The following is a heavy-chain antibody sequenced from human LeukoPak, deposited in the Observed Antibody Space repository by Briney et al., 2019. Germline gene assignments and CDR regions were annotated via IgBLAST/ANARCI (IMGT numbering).Heavy chain of an antibody. V-gene: IGHV4-4*07. CDR2: IYTSGST. CDR3: ARGQFYGSGSYPTYYYYYYGMDV. J-gene: IGHJ6*02. CDR1: GGSISSYY. Sequence: PSETLSLTCTVSGGSISSYYWSWIRQPAGKGLEWIGRIYTSGSTNYNPSLKSRVTMSVDTSKNQFSLKLSSVTAADTAVYYCARGQFYGSGSYPTYYYYYYGMDVWGQGTTVTVSS. D-gene: IGHD3-10*01.